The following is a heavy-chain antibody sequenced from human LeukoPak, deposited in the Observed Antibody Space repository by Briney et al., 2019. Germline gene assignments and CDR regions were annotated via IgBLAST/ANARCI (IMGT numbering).Heavy chain of an antibody. CDR3: AKAPVTTCRGAYCYPFDY. CDR1: GFTFSNYA. D-gene: IGHD2-21*01. J-gene: IGHJ4*02. V-gene: IGHV3-23*01. Sequence: GGSLRLSCAASGFTFSNYAMSWVRQAPGKGLEWVSAISGSGGSTYYADSVKGRSTISRDSSKNTLFLQMNRLRPEDAAVYYCAKAPVTTCRGAYCYPFDYWGQGTLVTVSS. CDR2: ISGSGGST.